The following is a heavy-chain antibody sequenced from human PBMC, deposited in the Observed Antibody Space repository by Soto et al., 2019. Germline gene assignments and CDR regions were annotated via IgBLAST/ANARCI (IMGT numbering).Heavy chain of an antibody. J-gene: IGHJ3*02. Sequence: PSETLSLTCAVYGGSFSGYYWSWIRQPPGKWLEWIGEINHSGSTNYNPSLKSRVTISVDTSKNQFSLKLSSVTAADTAVYYCARGVVDTAMSGAFDIWGQGTMVT. CDR1: GGSFSGYY. CDR2: INHSGST. V-gene: IGHV4-34*01. D-gene: IGHD5-18*01. CDR3: ARGVVDTAMSGAFDI.